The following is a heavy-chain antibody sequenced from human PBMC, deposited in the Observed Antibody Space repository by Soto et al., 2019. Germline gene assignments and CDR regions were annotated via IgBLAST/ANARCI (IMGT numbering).Heavy chain of an antibody. CDR1: GFTFDDNA. CDR3: AISQDRGGTTKFIY. J-gene: IGHJ4*02. CDR2: INWKSDI. V-gene: IGHV3-9*01. Sequence: GGSLRLSCAVSGFTFDDNAMHWVRQAPEKGLEWVSGINWKSDIGYAHSVKGRFTISRDNAENSLYLQMKSLRAEDTALYYCAISQDRGGTTKFIYWGQGTQVTVSS. D-gene: IGHD3-16*01.